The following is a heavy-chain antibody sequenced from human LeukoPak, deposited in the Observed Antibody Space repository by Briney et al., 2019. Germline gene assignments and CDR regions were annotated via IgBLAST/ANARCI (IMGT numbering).Heavy chain of an antibody. V-gene: IGHV4-38-2*02. CDR2: IYHSGST. D-gene: IGHD7-27*01. CDR1: GYSISSGYY. J-gene: IGHJ4*02. Sequence: SETLSLTCTVSGYSISSGYYWGWIRQPPGKGLEWIGSIYHSGSTYSNLSLKSRVTISVDTSKNQFSLKLSSVTAADTAVYYCAREPKPPAGGQLGIFDSWGQGALVTVSS. CDR3: AREPKPPAGGQLGIFDS.